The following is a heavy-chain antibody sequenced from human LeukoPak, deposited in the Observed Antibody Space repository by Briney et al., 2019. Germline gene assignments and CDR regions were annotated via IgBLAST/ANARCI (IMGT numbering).Heavy chain of an antibody. J-gene: IGHJ4*02. CDR2: IYSGGST. Sequence: PGGSLRLSCAASGFTVSSNYMSWVRQAPGKGLEWVSVIYSGGSTYYADSVKGRFTISRDNSKNTLYLQMNSLRAEDTAVYYCAKEGNLRGWYGNFIGYPTTYYFDYWGQGTLVTVSS. CDR1: GFTVSSNY. CDR3: AKEGNLRGWYGNFIGYPTTYYFDY. D-gene: IGHD6-19*01. V-gene: IGHV3-53*05.